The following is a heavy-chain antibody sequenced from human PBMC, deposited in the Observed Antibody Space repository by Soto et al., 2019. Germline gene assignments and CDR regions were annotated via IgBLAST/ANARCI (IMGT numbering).Heavy chain of an antibody. J-gene: IGHJ4*02. CDR1: GFTFSNYV. D-gene: IGHD4-17*01. V-gene: IGHV3-23*01. Sequence: GGSLRLSCAASGFTFSNYVMSWVRQAPGKGLEWVSSINSGANTYYADSVKGRFTISRDNSKNTLYLQMNSLRAEDTAVYYCARAPTVTTIYDYWGQGTLVTVSS. CDR3: ARAPTVTTIYDY. CDR2: INSGANT.